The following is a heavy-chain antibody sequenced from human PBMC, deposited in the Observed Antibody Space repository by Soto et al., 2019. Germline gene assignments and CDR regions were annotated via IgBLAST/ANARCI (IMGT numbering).Heavy chain of an antibody. D-gene: IGHD5-12*01. J-gene: IGHJ4*02. CDR2: IYSGGTT. V-gene: IGHV3-53*01. CDR1: GFTVSSTNY. CDR3: HGYGY. Sequence: EVQVVESGGGLIQPGGSLRLSCVVSGFTVSSTNYMSWVRQAPGKGLEWVSVIYSGGTTFYADSVKGRFTISRDISKNTLYPQMNSLRAEDTAVYYCHGYGYWGQGTLVTVSS.